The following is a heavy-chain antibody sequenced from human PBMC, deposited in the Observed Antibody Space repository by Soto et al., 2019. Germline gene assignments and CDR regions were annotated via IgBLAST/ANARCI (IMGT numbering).Heavy chain of an antibody. D-gene: IGHD2-15*01. CDR3: AKDKGYCSGGSCYFDY. Sequence: EVQLLESGGGLVQPGGSLRLSCAASGFTFSSYAMSWVRQAPGKGLEWVSAISGSGGSTYYADSVKGRFTISRDNSKNTLYLQMNSLRAEDTAVYYCAKDKGYCSGGSCYFDYWCQGTLVTVSS. V-gene: IGHV3-23*01. CDR1: GFTFSSYA. CDR2: ISGSGGST. J-gene: IGHJ4*02.